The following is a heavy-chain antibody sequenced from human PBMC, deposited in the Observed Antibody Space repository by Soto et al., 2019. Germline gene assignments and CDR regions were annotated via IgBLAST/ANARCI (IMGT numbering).Heavy chain of an antibody. Sequence: EVQLVESGGGLVQPGGSLRLSCAASGFTFSSYDMHWVRQATGKGLEWFSAIGTAGDTYYPGSVKGRFTISRENAKNSLYLQMNSLSAGDTAVYYCAREYCGGDCLLGIDVWGQGTTVNVSS. CDR1: GFTFSSYD. V-gene: IGHV3-13*01. CDR3: AREYCGGDCLLGIDV. CDR2: IGTAGDT. J-gene: IGHJ6*02. D-gene: IGHD2-21*02.